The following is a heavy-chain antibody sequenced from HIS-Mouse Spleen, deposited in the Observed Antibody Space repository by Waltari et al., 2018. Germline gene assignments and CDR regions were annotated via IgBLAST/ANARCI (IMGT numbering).Heavy chain of an antibody. J-gene: IGHJ4*02. CDR3: ARLAAAGTY. Sequence: QLQLQESGPGLVKPSETLSLTCTVSGGSISSSSYYWGWIRKPPGKGLEWIGSIYYSGRTYYTPSLTSRVTISVDTSKNQFSLKLSSVTAADTAVYYCARLAAAGTYWGQGTLVTVSS. CDR2: IYYSGRT. V-gene: IGHV4-39*07. D-gene: IGHD6-13*01. CDR1: GGSISSSSYY.